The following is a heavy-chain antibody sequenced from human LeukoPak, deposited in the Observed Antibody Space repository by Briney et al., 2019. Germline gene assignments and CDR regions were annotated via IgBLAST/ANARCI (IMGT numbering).Heavy chain of an antibody. CDR2: ISGDGDTT. J-gene: IGHJ5*02. V-gene: IGHV3-43*02. CDR3: AKDGGNTYNWFDP. Sequence: GGSLRLSCAASGFTFDDYAMHWVRQPPGKGLEWLSLISGDGDTTYYADSVKGRFTISRDNSKNTLYVQMNSLRTEDTALYYCAKDGGNTYNWFDPWGQGTLVTVSS. CDR1: GFTFDDYA. D-gene: IGHD3-16*01.